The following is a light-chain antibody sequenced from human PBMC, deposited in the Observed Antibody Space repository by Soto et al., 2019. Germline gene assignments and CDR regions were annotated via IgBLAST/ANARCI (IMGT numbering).Light chain of an antibody. J-gene: IGKJ2*01. CDR1: QSVIHSSNNRSY. CDR2: WAS. CDR3: QQCYNNPRT. V-gene: IGKV4-1*01. Sequence: DIVMTQSPDSLAVSLGERATINCKSSQSVIHSSNNRSYLAWYQQKPRQPPELLLYWASARESGVPDRFSGSGSGRDLTLTSISLQAEDVAVYFGQQCYNNPRTFCQGPTVE.